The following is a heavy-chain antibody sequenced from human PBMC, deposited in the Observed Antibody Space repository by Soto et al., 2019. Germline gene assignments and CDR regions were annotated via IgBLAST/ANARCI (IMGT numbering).Heavy chain of an antibody. CDR2: ISSSSSYI. D-gene: IGHD6-13*01. CDR3: ARDRREYSSSWYDYYYYYGMDV. V-gene: IGHV3-21*01. J-gene: IGHJ6*02. CDR1: GFTFSSYS. Sequence: GGSLRLSCAASGFTFSSYSMNWVRQAPGKGLEWVSSISSSSSYIYDADSVKGRFTISRDNAKNSLYLQMNSLRAEDTAVYYCARDRREYSSSWYDYYYYYGMDVWGQGTTVTVSS.